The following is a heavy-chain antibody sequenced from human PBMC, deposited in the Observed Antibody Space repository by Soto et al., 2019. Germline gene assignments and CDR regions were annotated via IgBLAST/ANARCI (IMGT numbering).Heavy chain of an antibody. V-gene: IGHV3-7*01. CDR2: IKQDGSEK. Sequence: GSLRLSCAASGFTFSSYWMSWVRQAPGKGLEWVANIKQDGSEKYYVDSVEGRFTISRDNAKNSLYLQMNSLRAEDTAVYYCARDSSRFFYYYGMDVWGQGTTVTVSS. CDR3: ARDSSRFFYYYGMDV. CDR1: GFTFSSYW. J-gene: IGHJ6*02. D-gene: IGHD3-3*01.